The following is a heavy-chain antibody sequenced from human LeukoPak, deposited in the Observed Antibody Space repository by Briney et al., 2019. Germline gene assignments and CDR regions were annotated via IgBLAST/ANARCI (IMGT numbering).Heavy chain of an antibody. J-gene: IGHJ6*02. CDR1: GGTFSSYA. Sequence: SVNVSCTASGGTFSSYAISWVRQAPGQGLEWMGGIIPIFGTANYAQKIQGRVTITADESTSTAYMELSSLRSEDTAVYYCARGRPVVVAATNRTQYGMDVWGQGTTVTVSS. CDR2: IIPIFGTA. CDR3: ARGRPVVVAATNRTQYGMDV. V-gene: IGHV1-69*01. D-gene: IGHD2-15*01.